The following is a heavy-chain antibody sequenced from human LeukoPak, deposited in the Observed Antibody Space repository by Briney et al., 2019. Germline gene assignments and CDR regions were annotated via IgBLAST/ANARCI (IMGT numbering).Heavy chain of an antibody. CDR1: GFTFSSYG. CDR2: IRYDGSNK. V-gene: IGHV3-30*02. J-gene: IGHJ4*02. CDR3: AKEPSSSWYYFDY. Sequence: PGGSLRLSCAASGFTFSSYGMHWVRQAPGKGLEWVAFIRYDGSNKYYADSVKGRFTISRDNSKTTLYLQMNSPRAEDTAVYYCAKEPSSSWYYFDYWGQGTLVTVSS. D-gene: IGHD6-13*01.